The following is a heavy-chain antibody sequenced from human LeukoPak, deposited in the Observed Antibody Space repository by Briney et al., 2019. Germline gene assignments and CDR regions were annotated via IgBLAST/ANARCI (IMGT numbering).Heavy chain of an antibody. V-gene: IGHV3-74*01. CDR3: AKNYESGRGVPYGMDV. D-gene: IGHD3-10*01. J-gene: IGHJ6*02. CDR1: GFIFSSSW. Sequence: PGGSLRLSCAASGFIFSSSWMHWVRQAPGKGLVWVSRIKSDGSSTSYADSVQGRFTISRDNSKNTLYLQMSSLRGEDTAVYYCAKNYESGRGVPYGMDVWGQGTTVTVSS. CDR2: IKSDGSST.